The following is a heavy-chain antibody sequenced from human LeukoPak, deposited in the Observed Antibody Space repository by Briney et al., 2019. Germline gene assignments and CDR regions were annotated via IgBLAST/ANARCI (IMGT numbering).Heavy chain of an antibody. V-gene: IGHV4-31*11. D-gene: IGHD3-10*01. J-gene: IGHJ4*02. Sequence: PSETLSLTCAVSGGSISTGVYYWSWIRQHPGKGLEWIGYIFHSGITYYNPSLKSRVTISVDTSKNQFSLKMSSVTAADTAVYYCARYYYGSGSYPYFDYWGQGTLVTVSS. CDR2: IFHSGIT. CDR3: ARYYYGSGSYPYFDY. CDR1: GGSISTGVYY.